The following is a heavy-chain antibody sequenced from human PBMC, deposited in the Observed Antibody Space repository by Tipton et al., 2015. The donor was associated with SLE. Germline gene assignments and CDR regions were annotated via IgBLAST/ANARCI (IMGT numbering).Heavy chain of an antibody. CDR2: VSYSGST. V-gene: IGHV4-59*01. D-gene: IGHD2-21*01. CDR3: AVHSIRDPAFDI. CDR1: GGSINSYY. Sequence: TLSLTCTVSGGSINSYYWSWIRQPPGKGLEWIGYVSYSGSTNYNPSLKSRVTISVDTSMNHLSLKLNSVTAADTAVYFCAVHSIRDPAFDIWGQGTMVTVSS. J-gene: IGHJ3*02.